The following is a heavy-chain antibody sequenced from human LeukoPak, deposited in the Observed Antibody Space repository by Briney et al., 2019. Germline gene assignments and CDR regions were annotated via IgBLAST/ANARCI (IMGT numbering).Heavy chain of an antibody. D-gene: IGHD3-22*01. Sequence: GGSLRLSCAASGFTFSSYAMSWVRQAPGKGLEWVSAISGSGGSTCYADSVKGRFTISRGNSKNTLYLQMNSLRAEDTAVYYCAKDPENYYDSSGYHYWGQGTLVAVSS. J-gene: IGHJ4*02. CDR3: AKDPENYYDSSGYHY. CDR2: ISGSGGST. V-gene: IGHV3-23*01. CDR1: GFTFSSYA.